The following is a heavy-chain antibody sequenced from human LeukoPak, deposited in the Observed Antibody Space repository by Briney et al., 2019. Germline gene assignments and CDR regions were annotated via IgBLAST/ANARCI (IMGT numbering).Heavy chain of an antibody. CDR2: ISGSGGST. CDR3: AKEPLLAAAGRDSPSFGY. J-gene: IGHJ4*02. CDR1: GFTFSSYA. V-gene: IGHV3-23*01. D-gene: IGHD6-13*01. Sequence: GGSLRLSCAASGFTFSSYAMSWVRQAPGKGLEWVSAISGSGGSTYYADSVKGRFTISRDNSKNTLYLQMNSLRAEDTAVYYCAKEPLLAAAGRDSPSFGYWGQGTLVTVSS.